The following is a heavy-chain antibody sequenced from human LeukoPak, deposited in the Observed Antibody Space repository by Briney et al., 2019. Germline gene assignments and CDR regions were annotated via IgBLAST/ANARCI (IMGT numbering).Heavy chain of an antibody. J-gene: IGHJ4*02. Sequence: GGSLRLSCAASGFTFSSYEMNWTRQAPGKGLEWISYISNSGSTKYYADSVKGRFTISRDNAKNSLYLQMNSLRAEDTAVYYCARVSPNTVTTLQYFDYWGQGTLVTVSS. CDR2: ISNSGSTK. CDR3: ARVSPNTVTTLQYFDY. V-gene: IGHV3-48*03. CDR1: GFTFSSYE. D-gene: IGHD4-17*01.